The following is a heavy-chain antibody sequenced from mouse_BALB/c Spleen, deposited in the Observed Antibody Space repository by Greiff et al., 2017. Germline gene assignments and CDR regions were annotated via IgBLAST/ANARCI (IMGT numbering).Heavy chain of an antibody. CDR3: AGLDSSGFFAY. CDR1: GYSITSDYA. D-gene: IGHD3-2*01. Sequence: EVNLVESGPGLVKPSQSLSLTCTVTGYSITSDYAWNWIRQFPGNKLEWMGYISYSGSTSYNPSLKSRISITRDTSKNQFFLQLNSVTTEDTATYYCAGLDSSGFFAYWGQGTLVTVSA. CDR2: ISYSGST. J-gene: IGHJ3*01. V-gene: IGHV3-2*02.